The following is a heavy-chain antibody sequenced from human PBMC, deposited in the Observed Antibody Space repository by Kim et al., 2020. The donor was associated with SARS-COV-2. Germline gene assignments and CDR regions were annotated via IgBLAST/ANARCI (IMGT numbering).Heavy chain of an antibody. Sequence: GRFTISRDNSKNTLYLQMNSLRAEDTAVYYCARDWDYGGNSGYYYYGMDVWGQGTTVTVSS. D-gene: IGHD4-17*01. J-gene: IGHJ6*02. V-gene: IGHV3-30*07. CDR3: ARDWDYGGNSGYYYYGMDV.